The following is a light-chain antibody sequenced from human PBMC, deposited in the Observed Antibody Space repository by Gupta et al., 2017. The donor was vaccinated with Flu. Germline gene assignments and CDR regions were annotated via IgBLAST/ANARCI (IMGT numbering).Light chain of an antibody. CDR1: NMGRKR. Sequence: GRTARMTLGGKNMGRKRVHGYKQKQGQAPVLVVYDDSDRPSGIAERFSGSNSWNTATLTISRVEVGDEADYYCQVWDSSSDHVVFGGGTKLTVL. V-gene: IGLV3-21*02. CDR2: DDS. CDR3: QVWDSSSDHVV. J-gene: IGLJ2*01.